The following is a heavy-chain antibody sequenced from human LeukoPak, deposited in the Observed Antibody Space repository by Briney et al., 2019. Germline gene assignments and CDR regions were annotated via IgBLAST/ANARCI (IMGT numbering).Heavy chain of an antibody. CDR3: ARQVDTAMFKMTSWFDP. CDR1: GGSISSSSYY. V-gene: IGHV4-39*01. Sequence: SQTLSLTCTVSGGSISSSSYYWGWIRQPPGKGLEWIGSIYYSGSTYYNPSLKSRVTISVDTSKNQFSLKLSSVTAADTAVYYCARQVDTAMFKMTSWFDPWGQGTLVTVSS. J-gene: IGHJ5*02. D-gene: IGHD5-18*01. CDR2: IYYSGST.